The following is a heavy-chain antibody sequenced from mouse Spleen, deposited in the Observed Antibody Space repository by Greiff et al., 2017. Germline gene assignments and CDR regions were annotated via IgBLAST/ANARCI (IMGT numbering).Heavy chain of an antibody. Sequence: EVKLMESGGGLVKRGGSLKLSCAASGFTFSSYYMSWVRQTPEKRLEWVATISSGGGSTYYPDSVKGRFTISRDNAKNTLYLQMSSLNSEDTAVYYCARDHYGSSRFDYWGQGTTLTVSS. CDR2: ISSGGGST. J-gene: IGHJ2*01. CDR3: ARDHYGSSRFDY. CDR1: GFTFSSYY. V-gene: IGHV5-6-4*01. D-gene: IGHD1-1*01.